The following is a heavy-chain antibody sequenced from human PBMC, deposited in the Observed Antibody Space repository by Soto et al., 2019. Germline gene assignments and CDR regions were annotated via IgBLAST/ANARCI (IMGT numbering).Heavy chain of an antibody. CDR1: GGSISSGDYS. V-gene: IGHV4-30-4*01. CDR2: IYYSGST. Sequence: SETLSLTCTVSGGSISSGDYSWSWIRQPPGKGLEWIGYIYYSGSTYYNPSLTSRATISVDTSKNQFSLKLSSATAADTAVYYCARVALIGVVPAATEEVWGQGTTVTVS. J-gene: IGHJ6*02. CDR3: ARVALIGVVPAATEEV. D-gene: IGHD2-2*01.